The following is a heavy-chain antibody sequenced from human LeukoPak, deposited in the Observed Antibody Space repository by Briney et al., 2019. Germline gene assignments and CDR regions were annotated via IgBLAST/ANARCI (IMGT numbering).Heavy chain of an antibody. CDR1: GGTFSSYA. Sequence: SVKVSCKASGGTFSSYAISWVRQAPGQGLEWMGGIIPIFGTANYAQKFQGRVTITTDESTSTAYMELSSLRSEDTSVYYWARRPYSSSWWASRVNYFDYWGQGTLVTVSS. V-gene: IGHV1-69*05. CDR2: IIPIFGTA. CDR3: ARRPYSSSWWASRVNYFDY. D-gene: IGHD6-13*01. J-gene: IGHJ4*02.